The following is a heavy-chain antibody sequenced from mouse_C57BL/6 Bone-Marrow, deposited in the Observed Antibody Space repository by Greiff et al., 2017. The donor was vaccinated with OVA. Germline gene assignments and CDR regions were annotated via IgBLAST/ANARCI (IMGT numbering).Heavy chain of an antibody. CDR2: IRSKSSNYAT. Sequence: EVNVVESGGGLVQPKGSLKLSCAASGFTFNTYAMHWVRQAPGKGLEWVARIRSKSSNYATYYADSVKDRFTISRDDSQSMLYLQMNNLKTEDTAMYYCVRDRRYYSNYGYAMDYWGQGTSVTVSS. J-gene: IGHJ4*01. CDR1: GFTFNTYA. CDR3: VRDRRYYSNYGYAMDY. D-gene: IGHD2-5*01. V-gene: IGHV10-3*01.